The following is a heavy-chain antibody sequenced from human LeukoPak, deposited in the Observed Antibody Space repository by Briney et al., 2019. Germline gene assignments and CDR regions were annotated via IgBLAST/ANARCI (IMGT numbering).Heavy chain of an antibody. Sequence: PGGSLRLSCAASGFTFSSYWMSWVRQAPGKGLEWVANIKQDGSEKYYVDSVKGRFTISRDNAKNSLYLQMNSLRAEDTAVYYCARDFGGLMTHSSMDVWGKGTTVTVSS. CDR2: IKQDGSEK. V-gene: IGHV3-7*01. CDR3: ARDFGGLMTHSSMDV. J-gene: IGHJ6*03. D-gene: IGHD3-16*01. CDR1: GFTFSSYW.